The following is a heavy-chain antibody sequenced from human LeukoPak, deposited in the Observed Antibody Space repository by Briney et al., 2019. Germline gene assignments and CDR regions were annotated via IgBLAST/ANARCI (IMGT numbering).Heavy chain of an antibody. CDR1: GGSFSGYY. J-gene: IGHJ4*02. Sequence: PSETLSLTCAVYGGSFSGYYWSWIRQPPGKGLEWIGEINHSGSTNYNPSLKSRVTISVDTSKNQFSLKLSSVTAADTAAYYCARASMARPVDYWGQGTLVTVSS. CDR2: INHSGST. D-gene: IGHD2/OR15-2a*01. V-gene: IGHV4-34*01. CDR3: ARASMARPVDY.